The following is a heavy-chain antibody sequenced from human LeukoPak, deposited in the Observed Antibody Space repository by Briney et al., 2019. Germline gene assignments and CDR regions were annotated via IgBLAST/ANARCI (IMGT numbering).Heavy chain of an antibody. Sequence: GGSLRLSCAASGFTFSSYWMSWVRQAPGKGLEWVANIKQDGSEKYYVDSVKGRFTISRDNAKNSLYLQMNSLRAEDTVVYYCARAPVGATTSPFDYWGQGTLVTVSS. CDR2: IKQDGSEK. CDR3: ARAPVGATTSPFDY. V-gene: IGHV3-7*01. D-gene: IGHD1-26*01. J-gene: IGHJ4*02. CDR1: GFTFSSYW.